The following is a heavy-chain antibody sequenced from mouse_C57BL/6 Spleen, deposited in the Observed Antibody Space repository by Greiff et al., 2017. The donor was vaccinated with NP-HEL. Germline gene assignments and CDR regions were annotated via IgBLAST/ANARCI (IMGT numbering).Heavy chain of an antibody. CDR1: GYTFTDYY. CDR3: GCYYYGRSYWYFDG. V-gene: IGHV1-26*01. D-gene: IGHD1-1*01. Sequence: VQLQQSGPELVKPGASVKISCKASGYTFTDYYMNWVKQSHGKSLEWIGDINPNNGGTSYNQKFKGKATLTVDKSSSTAYMELRSLTSEDSAVFYWGCYYYGRSYWYFDGWGTGTTVTVSS. J-gene: IGHJ1*03. CDR2: INPNNGGT.